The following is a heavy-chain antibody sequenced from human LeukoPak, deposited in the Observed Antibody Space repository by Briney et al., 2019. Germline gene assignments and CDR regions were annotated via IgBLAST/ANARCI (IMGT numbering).Heavy chain of an antibody. CDR2: ISSSSSYI. CDR1: GFTFSSYS. CDR3: ARYRIEYRKKGFDY. V-gene: IGHV3-21*01. D-gene: IGHD1-1*01. J-gene: IGHJ4*02. Sequence: PGGSLRLSCAASGFTFSSYSMNWVRQAPGKGLEWVSSISSSSSYIYYADSVKGRFTISRDNAKNSLYLQMNSLRAEDTAVYYCARYRIEYRKKGFDYWGQGTLVTVSS.